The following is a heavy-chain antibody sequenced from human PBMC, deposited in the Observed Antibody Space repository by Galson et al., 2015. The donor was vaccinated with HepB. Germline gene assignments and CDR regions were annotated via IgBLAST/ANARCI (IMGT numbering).Heavy chain of an antibody. D-gene: IGHD3/OR15-3a*01. V-gene: IGHV3-11*01. CDR1: GFSVSDYY. CDR3: ARDWTRFCPMDV. CDR2: ISSSDSST. Sequence: SLRLSCAVSGFSVSDYYLSWVRQAPGKGPGWVSHISSSDSSTYYADFAKGRFTISRDNANNSLYLQMNSLRAEDTAVYYCARDWTRFCPMDVWGKGTTVTVSS. J-gene: IGHJ6*03.